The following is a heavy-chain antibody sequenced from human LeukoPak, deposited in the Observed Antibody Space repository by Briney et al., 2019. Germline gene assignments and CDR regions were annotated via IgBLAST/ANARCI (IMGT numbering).Heavy chain of an antibody. CDR3: TTLFISPIAADY. CDR2: VNPTSGVT. Sequence: ASVTVSFQTSGYTFTDFYLHWVRQAPGQGPEWLGWVNPTSGVTKYAQKFEGRVVLSRDASIDTVYMEMRSLRYDDTAVYYCTTLFISPIAADYWGQGTLVIVS. D-gene: IGHD2-21*01. CDR1: GYTFTDFY. V-gene: IGHV1-2*02. J-gene: IGHJ4*02.